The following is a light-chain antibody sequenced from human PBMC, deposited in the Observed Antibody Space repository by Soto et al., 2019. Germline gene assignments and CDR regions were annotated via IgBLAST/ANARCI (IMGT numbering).Light chain of an antibody. J-gene: IGLJ2*01. CDR2: EVI. CDR3: SSYAGNTIFV. Sequence: QSVLAQPASVSGSPGQSITISCTATRSDVGDYNYVSWYQQHPGKAPKLIIFEVINRPSGVSNRFSGSKSGNTASLIISGLQAEDEAYYYCSSYAGNTIFVFGGGTKVTVL. V-gene: IGLV2-14*01. CDR1: RSDVGDYNY.